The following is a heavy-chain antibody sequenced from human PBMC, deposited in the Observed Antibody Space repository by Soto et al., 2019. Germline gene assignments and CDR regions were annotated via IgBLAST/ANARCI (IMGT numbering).Heavy chain of an antibody. CDR1: GGSISSSGYY. V-gene: IGHV4-39*07. Sequence: PSETLSLTCTVSGGSISSSGYYWGWLRQPPGKGLEWIGGIYYSRSTYYSPSLKSRVTISVDTSKNQFSLKLSSVTAADTAVYYCARDRARGLRITMVRGPKVHYYGMDVWGQGTTVTVS. J-gene: IGHJ6*02. CDR2: IYYSRST. D-gene: IGHD3-10*01. CDR3: ARDRARGLRITMVRGPKVHYYGMDV.